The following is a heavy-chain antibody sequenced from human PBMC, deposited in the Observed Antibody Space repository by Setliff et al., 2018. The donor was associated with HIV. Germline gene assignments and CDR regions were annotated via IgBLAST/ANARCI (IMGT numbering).Heavy chain of an antibody. CDR2: IYYSGST. J-gene: IGHJ3*02. Sequence: PSETLSLTCTVSGGSIRTYYWSWIRQPPGKGLEWIGYIYYSGSTNYNPSLKRRLTISVDTSKNQFSLKLSSVTAADTAVYYCARGNYYDSSGYYPGSRGHDAFDIWGQGTMVTVS. CDR3: ARGNYYDSSGYYPGSRGHDAFDI. V-gene: IGHV4-59*01. D-gene: IGHD3-22*01. CDR1: GGSIRTYY.